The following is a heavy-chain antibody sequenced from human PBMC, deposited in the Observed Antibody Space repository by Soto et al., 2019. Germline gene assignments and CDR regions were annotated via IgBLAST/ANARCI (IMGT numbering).Heavy chain of an antibody. CDR1: GGSVRSGSYY. J-gene: IGHJ4*02. CDR3: ARDSSGRHDY. V-gene: IGHV4-61*01. D-gene: IGHD3-22*01. CDR2: IYQSGTT. Sequence: TLSLTCSVSGGSVRSGSYYWTWIRQPPGKGLEWIGYIYQSGTTNYNASLKSRVTISIDTSKNQFFLKLNSVTAADTAVYYCARDSSGRHDYWGQGTLVTVSS.